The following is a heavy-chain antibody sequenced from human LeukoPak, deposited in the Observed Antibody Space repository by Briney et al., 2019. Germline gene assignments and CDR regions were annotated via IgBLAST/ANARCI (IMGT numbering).Heavy chain of an antibody. D-gene: IGHD3-10*01. CDR1: GGTFSSYA. CDR3: ARDPDGSGSYMGIDY. J-gene: IGHJ4*02. CDR2: IIPILGIA. V-gene: IGHV1-69*04. Sequence: SVKVSCKASGGTFSSYAISWVRQAPGQGLEWMGRIIPILGIANYAQKFQGRVTITADKSTSTAYMELSSLRSEDTAVYYCARDPDGSGSYMGIDYWGQGTLVTVSS.